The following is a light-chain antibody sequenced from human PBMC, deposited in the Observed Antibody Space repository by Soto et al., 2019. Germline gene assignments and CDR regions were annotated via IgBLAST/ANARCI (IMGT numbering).Light chain of an antibody. J-gene: IGLJ2*01. V-gene: IGLV2-14*03. Sequence: QSALTQPASVSGSPGQSITISCTGTSSDVGGYNYVSWYQQHPDKAPKLMIYDVSNRPSGVSNRFSGSKSGNTASLTISGLRAEDEADYYCSLSTTISTPVLFGGGTQLTVL. CDR1: SSDVGGYNY. CDR3: SLSTTISTPVL. CDR2: DVS.